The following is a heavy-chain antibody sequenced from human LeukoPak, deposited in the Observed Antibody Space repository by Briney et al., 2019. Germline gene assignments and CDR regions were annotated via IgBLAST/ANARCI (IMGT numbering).Heavy chain of an antibody. CDR1: GYTFTSYD. D-gene: IGHD2-2*01. CDR2: INPNSGGT. CDR3: ARPVVPAALYGMDV. J-gene: IGHJ6*02. V-gene: IGHV1-2*02. Sequence: ASVKVSCKASGYTFTSYDINWVRQATGQGLEWMGWINPNSGGTNYAQKFQGRVTMTRDTSISTAYMELSRLRSDDTAVYYCARPVVPAALYGMDVWGQGTTVTVSS.